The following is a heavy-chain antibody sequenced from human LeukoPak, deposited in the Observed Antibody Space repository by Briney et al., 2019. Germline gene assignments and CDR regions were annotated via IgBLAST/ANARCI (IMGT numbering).Heavy chain of an antibody. Sequence: PSETLSLTCTVSGGSVSSGTYYWSWIRQPPGKGLEWIGYIYYSGSTNYNPSLKSRVTISVDTSKNQFSLKLSSVTAADTAVYYCARSRGPNILTGYFMPYYFDCWGQGALVTVSS. J-gene: IGHJ4*02. V-gene: IGHV4-61*01. CDR3: ARSRGPNILTGYFMPYYFDC. CDR1: GGSVSSGTYY. CDR2: IYYSGST. D-gene: IGHD3-9*01.